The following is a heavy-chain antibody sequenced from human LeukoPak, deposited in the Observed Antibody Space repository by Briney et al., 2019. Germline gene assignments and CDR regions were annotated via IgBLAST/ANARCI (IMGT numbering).Heavy chain of an antibody. V-gene: IGHV1-18*01. CDR3: ARDPLTYYYDSSGCSYFDY. J-gene: IGHJ4*02. CDR2: ISAYNGNT. D-gene: IGHD3-22*01. CDR1: GYTFTSYG. Sequence: ASVKVSCKASGYTFTSYGISWVRQAPGQGLEWMGWISAYNGNTNYAQKLQGRVTMTTDTSTSTAYMELRSLRSDDTTVYYCARDPLTYYYDSSGCSYFDYWGQGTLVTVSS.